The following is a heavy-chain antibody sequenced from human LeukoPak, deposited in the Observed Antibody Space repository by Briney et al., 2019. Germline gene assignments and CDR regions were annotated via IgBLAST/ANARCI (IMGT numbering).Heavy chain of an antibody. V-gene: IGHV4-34*01. CDR3: ARGLYYDFWSGYYTVVEPDY. CDR2: IDQSGTI. Sequence: SETLSLTCGVYGGSFSYYWTWIRQPPGKGLEWIGEIDQSGTINYNPSLKSRVTMSVDTSKNQFSLKLSSVTAADTAVYYCARGLYYDFWSGYYTVVEPDYWGQGTLVTVSS. CDR1: GGSFSYY. J-gene: IGHJ4*02. D-gene: IGHD3-3*01.